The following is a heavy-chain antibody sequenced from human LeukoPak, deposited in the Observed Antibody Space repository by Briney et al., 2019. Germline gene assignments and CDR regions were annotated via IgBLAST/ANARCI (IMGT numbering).Heavy chain of an antibody. J-gene: IGHJ4*02. CDR1: GFTFSSYA. CDR3: ARDKHPTAMVTLPDY. V-gene: IGHV3-30*04. D-gene: IGHD5-18*01. CDR2: ISYDGSNK. Sequence: QPGRSLRLSCAASGFTFSSYAMHWVRQAPGKGLEWVAVISYDGSNKYYADSVKGRFTISRDNSKNTLYLQMNSLRAEDTAVYYCARDKHPTAMVTLPDYWGQGTLVTVSS.